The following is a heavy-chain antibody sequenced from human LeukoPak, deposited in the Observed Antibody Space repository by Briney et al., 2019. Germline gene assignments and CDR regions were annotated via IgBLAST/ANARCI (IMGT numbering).Heavy chain of an antibody. CDR1: GGSFSCYY. CDR3: ARDGGGIAAAGTRFDY. D-gene: IGHD6-13*01. Sequence: ASETLSLTCAVYGGSFSCYYWSWIRQPPGKGLEWIGEINHSGGTNYNPSLKSRVTISVDTSKNQFSLKLSSVTAADTAVYYCARDGGGIAAAGTRFDYWGQGTMVTVSS. V-gene: IGHV4-34*01. CDR2: INHSGGT. J-gene: IGHJ4*02.